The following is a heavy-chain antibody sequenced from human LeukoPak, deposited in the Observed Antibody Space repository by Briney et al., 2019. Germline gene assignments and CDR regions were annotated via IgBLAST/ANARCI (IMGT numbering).Heavy chain of an antibody. J-gene: IGHJ6*02. CDR1: GFTFSSYW. Sequence: GGSLRLSCAASGFTFSSYWMSWVRQAPGKGLEWVANIKQDGSEKYYADSVKGRFTISRDNAKNSLYLQMNSLRAEDTAVYYCARVPLGCSGGSCYYYYGMDVWGQGTTVTVSS. CDR3: ARVPLGCSGGSCYYYYGMDV. CDR2: IKQDGSEK. D-gene: IGHD2-15*01. V-gene: IGHV3-7*01.